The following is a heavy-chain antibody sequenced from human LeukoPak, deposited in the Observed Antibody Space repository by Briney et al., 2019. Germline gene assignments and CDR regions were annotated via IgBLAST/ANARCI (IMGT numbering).Heavy chain of an antibody. Sequence: GGSLRLSCAASGFTFNNYAMSWVRQAPGKGLEWVSAISSSSSYIYYADSVKGRFTISRDNAKNSLYLQMNSLRAEDTAVYYCARDAYCSGGSCYPYGMDVWGQGTTVTVSS. CDR1: GFTFNNYA. CDR2: ISSSSSYI. CDR3: ARDAYCSGGSCYPYGMDV. V-gene: IGHV3-21*01. J-gene: IGHJ6*02. D-gene: IGHD2-15*01.